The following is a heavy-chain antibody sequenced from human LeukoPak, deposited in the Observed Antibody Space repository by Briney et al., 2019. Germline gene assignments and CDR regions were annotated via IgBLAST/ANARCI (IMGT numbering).Heavy chain of an antibody. Sequence: SETLSLTCTVSGGSISRHYWSWIRQPPGKGLQRIGHIYYSGSTNYNPSLKSRVTISVDTSKNQFSLKLSSVTAADTAVYYCARGGYSYGYYYYGMDVWGQGTTVTVSS. CDR1: GGSISRHY. V-gene: IGHV4-59*11. CDR2: IYYSGST. J-gene: IGHJ6*02. D-gene: IGHD5-18*01. CDR3: ARGGYSYGYYYYGMDV.